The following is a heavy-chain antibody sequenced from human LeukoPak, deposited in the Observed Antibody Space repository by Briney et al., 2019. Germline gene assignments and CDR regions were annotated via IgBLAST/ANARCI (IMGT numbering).Heavy chain of an antibody. Sequence: GGSLRLSCAASGFTFSSYAMSWVRQAPGKGLEWVSAISGSGGSTYYADSVKGRFTISRDNSKNTLYLQMNSLRAEDTAVYYCAKDGIVVVVAATCWFDPWGQGTLVTVSS. V-gene: IGHV3-23*01. J-gene: IGHJ5*02. CDR1: GFTFSSYA. D-gene: IGHD2-15*01. CDR2: ISGSGGST. CDR3: AKDGIVVVVAATCWFDP.